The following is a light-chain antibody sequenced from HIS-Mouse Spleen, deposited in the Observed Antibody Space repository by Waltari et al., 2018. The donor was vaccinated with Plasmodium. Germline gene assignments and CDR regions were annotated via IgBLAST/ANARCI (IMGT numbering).Light chain of an antibody. CDR1: NLGYNY. V-gene: IGLV3-1*01. CDR2: QDS. Sequence: SYELTQPPSVSVSPGQTASLTCSGDNLGYNYACWYQQKPGQSPVLVIYQDSKRPSGIPERFSGSNSGNTATLTISGTQAMDEADYYCQAWDSSTVVFGGGTKLTVL. CDR3: QAWDSSTVV. J-gene: IGLJ2*01.